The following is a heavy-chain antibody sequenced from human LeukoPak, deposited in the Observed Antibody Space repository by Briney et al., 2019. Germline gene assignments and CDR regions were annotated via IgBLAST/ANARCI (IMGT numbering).Heavy chain of an antibody. CDR2: IKQDGSAK. Sequence: GGSLRLSCAASGFTFSSYWMSWVRQAPGKGLEWVANIKQDGSAKNYGDSVKGRFTISRDNAKNSLYLQMNSLRVEDTAVYYCARDYDSGGSYSADAFDIWGQGTMVTVSS. CDR1: GFTFSSYW. D-gene: IGHD1-26*01. V-gene: IGHV3-7*01. CDR3: ARDYDSGGSYSADAFDI. J-gene: IGHJ3*02.